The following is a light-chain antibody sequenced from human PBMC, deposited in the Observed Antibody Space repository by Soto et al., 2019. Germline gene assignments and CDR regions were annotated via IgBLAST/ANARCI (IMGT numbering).Light chain of an antibody. CDR2: GAF. J-gene: IGKJ5*01. V-gene: IGKV3D-11*02. CDR3: QQRNVWQPVT. Sequence: EILFTQSPATLSLSPGERATLSCRASPSVTNFLAWYQQKPGQAPRLLIYGAFNRANGIPARFSGSGSGTDFTLTISSLEPEDSAVYYCQQRNVWQPVTFGQGTRLEIK. CDR1: PSVTNF.